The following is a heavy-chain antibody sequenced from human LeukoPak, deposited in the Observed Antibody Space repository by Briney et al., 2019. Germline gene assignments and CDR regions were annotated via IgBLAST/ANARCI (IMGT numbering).Heavy chain of an antibody. V-gene: IGHV4-31*03. CDR3: ARAPVVANWFDP. CDR2: IYYSGST. J-gene: IGHJ5*02. CDR1: GGSISSGGYY. Sequence: SETLSLTYTVSGGSISSGGYYWSWIRQHPGKGLEWIGYIYYSGSTYYNPSLKSRVTISVDTSKNQFSLKLSSVTAADTAVCYCARAPVVANWFDPWGQGTLVTVSS. D-gene: IGHD2-15*01.